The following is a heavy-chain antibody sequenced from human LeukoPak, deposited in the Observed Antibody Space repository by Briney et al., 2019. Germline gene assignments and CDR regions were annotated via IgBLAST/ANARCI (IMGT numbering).Heavy chain of an antibody. CDR1: GGSISSYY. Sequence: KTSETLSLTCTVSGGSISSYYWSWIRQPPGKGLEWIGYIYYSGSTNYNPSLKSRVTISVDTSKNQFSLKLSSVTAADTAVYYCASQSGYDYFDYWGQGTLVTVSS. J-gene: IGHJ4*02. D-gene: IGHD3-3*01. V-gene: IGHV4-59*08. CDR3: ASQSGYDYFDY. CDR2: IYYSGST.